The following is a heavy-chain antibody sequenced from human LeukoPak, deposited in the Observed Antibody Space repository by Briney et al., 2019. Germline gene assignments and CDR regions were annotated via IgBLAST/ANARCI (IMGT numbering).Heavy chain of an antibody. Sequence: SETLSLTCTVSGGSISDSYWGWIRHPPGKVLEWIGYIYYSGSTKYNPSLMSRVTISIDTSKNQCSLKLSSVSAADSAVYYCARRSQENRMTTANNWFDPWGQGTLVTVSS. CDR3: ARRSQENRMTTANNWFDP. V-gene: IGHV4-59*08. CDR2: IYYSGST. J-gene: IGHJ5*02. D-gene: IGHD4-17*01. CDR1: GGSISDSY.